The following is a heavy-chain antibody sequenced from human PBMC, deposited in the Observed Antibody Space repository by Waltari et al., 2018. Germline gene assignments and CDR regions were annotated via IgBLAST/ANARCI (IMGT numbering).Heavy chain of an antibody. CDR1: GGTCSRYA. V-gene: IGHV1-69*08. J-gene: IGHJ4*02. Sequence: VQLVQSGPEVKKPGSSVKVSCKASGGTCSRYAISWVRQAPGQGLEWMGRIIPIFGTANYAQKFQGRVTITADKSTSTAYMELSSLRSEDTAVYYCARGTSSGWSSFDYWGQGTLVTVSS. D-gene: IGHD6-19*01. CDR2: IIPIFGTA. CDR3: ARGTSSGWSSFDY.